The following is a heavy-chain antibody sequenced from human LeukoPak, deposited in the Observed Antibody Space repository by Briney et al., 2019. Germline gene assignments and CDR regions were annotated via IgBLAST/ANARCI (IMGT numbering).Heavy chain of an antibody. CDR3: ARAAGWHWFDP. CDR2: IRPSGDNT. V-gene: IGHV3-23*01. CDR1: GFTFSSYA. J-gene: IGHJ5*02. Sequence: PGGSLRLSCGASGFTFSSYAMTWVRQAPGRGLEWVSSIRPSGDNTYYGDSVKGRFTISRDNSKNTVYLQMNNMRVDDTAVYYCARAAGWHWFDPWGQGTLVTVSS. D-gene: IGHD6-19*01.